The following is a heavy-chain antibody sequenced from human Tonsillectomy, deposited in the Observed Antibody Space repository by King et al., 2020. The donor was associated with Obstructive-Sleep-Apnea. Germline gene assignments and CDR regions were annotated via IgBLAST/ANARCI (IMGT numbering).Heavy chain of an antibody. CDR1: GYTFTGYY. V-gene: IGHV1-2*02. D-gene: IGHD6-19*01. CDR3: AVQYSSGWYLDY. J-gene: IGHJ4*02. CDR2: INPRSGGT. Sequence: VQLVESGAEVKKPGASVKVSCKASGYTFTGYYMHWVRQAPGQGLEWMGSINPRSGGTRYAQKFQGRVTLTGDTSISTAYMEMSSLRSDDTAVYYCAVQYSSGWYLDYWGQGTLVTVSS.